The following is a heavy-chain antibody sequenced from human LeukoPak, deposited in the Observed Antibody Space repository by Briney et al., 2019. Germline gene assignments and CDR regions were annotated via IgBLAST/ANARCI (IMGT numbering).Heavy chain of an antibody. CDR1: GGSISGPY. J-gene: IGHJ3*02. Sequence: SETLSLTYPVSGGSISGPYWSWIRQPPGEGVEWIGYIYYSGTTNYNPSLKSRVTMSLDASKQQFSLNLSSVTAADTAVYYCARDRGDGVFDIWGQGTMVTVSS. CDR3: ARDRGDGVFDI. CDR2: IYYSGTT. V-gene: IGHV4-59*11. D-gene: IGHD4-17*01.